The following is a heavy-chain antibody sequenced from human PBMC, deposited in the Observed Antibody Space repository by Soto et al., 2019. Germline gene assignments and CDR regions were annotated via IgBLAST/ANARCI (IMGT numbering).Heavy chain of an antibody. CDR1: GGTFSSYA. V-gene: IGHV1-69*13. CDR2: IIPIFGTA. Sequence: SVKVSCKASGGTFSSYAISWVRQAPGQGLEWMGGIIPIFGTANYAQKFQGRVTITADESTSTAYMELSSLRSEDMAVYYCARGPSDDSGSSPFDYWGQGTLVTVSS. D-gene: IGHD1-26*01. J-gene: IGHJ4*02. CDR3: ARGPSDDSGSSPFDY.